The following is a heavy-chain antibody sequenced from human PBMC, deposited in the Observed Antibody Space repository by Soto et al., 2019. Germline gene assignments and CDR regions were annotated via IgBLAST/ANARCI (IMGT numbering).Heavy chain of an antibody. V-gene: IGHV4-34*01. CDR2: INHSGST. J-gene: IGHJ4*02. CDR1: GGSFSGYY. D-gene: IGHD3-3*01. CDR3: ARGPLERITIVGGVIIPLPGYVDY. Sequence: SETLSVTCAVYGGSFSGYYWSWIRQPPGKGLEWIGEINHSGSTNYNPSLKSRVTISVDTSKNQFSLKLSSVTAADTAVYYCARGPLERITIVGGVIIPLPGYVDYWGQGTLVTVS.